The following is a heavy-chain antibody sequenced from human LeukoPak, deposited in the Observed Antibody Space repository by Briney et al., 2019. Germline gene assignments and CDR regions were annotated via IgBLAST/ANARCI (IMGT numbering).Heavy chain of an antibody. CDR3: AATYYDFWSGYNPQGGFDY. D-gene: IGHD3-3*01. CDR2: ISGSGGST. CDR1: GFTFSSYA. Sequence: GGSLRLSCAASGFTFSSYAMSWVRQAPGKGLEWVSAISGSGGSTYYADSVKGWFTISRDNSKNTLYLQMNSLRAEDTAVYYCAATYYDFWSGYNPQGGFDYWGQGTLVTVSS. V-gene: IGHV3-23*01. J-gene: IGHJ4*02.